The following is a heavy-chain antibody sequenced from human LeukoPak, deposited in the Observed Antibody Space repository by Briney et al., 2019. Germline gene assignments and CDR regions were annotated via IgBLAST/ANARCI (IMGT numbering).Heavy chain of an antibody. CDR1: GFTFSSYG. D-gene: IGHD3-10*01. V-gene: IGHV3-33*01. CDR2: IWYDGSNK. CDR3: ARIFGTGSIYYYYYYSMDV. Sequence: GGFLRLSCAASGFTFSSYGMPWVRQAPGKGLEWVAVIWYDGSNKYYADSVKGRFTISRDNSKNTLYLQMNSLRAEDTAVYYCARIFGTGSIYYYYYYSMDVWGKGTTVTVSS. J-gene: IGHJ6*03.